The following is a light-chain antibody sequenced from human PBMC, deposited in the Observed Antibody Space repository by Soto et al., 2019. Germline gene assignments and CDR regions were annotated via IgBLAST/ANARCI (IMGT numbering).Light chain of an antibody. Sequence: VLTQPPSASGTPGQRVTIACSGSSSNIGSNAVNWYQQLPGTAPKLLIYSNNQRPSGVPDRFSGSKSGTSASLAISGLQSEDEADYYCATWDDSLNGPVFGGGTKLTVL. J-gene: IGLJ2*01. V-gene: IGLV1-44*01. CDR1: SSNIGSNA. CDR3: ATWDDSLNGPV. CDR2: SNN.